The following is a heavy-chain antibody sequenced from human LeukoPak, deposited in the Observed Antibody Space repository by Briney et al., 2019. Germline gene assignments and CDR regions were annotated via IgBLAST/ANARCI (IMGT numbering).Heavy chain of an antibody. CDR1: GYTFTSYG. V-gene: IGHV1-18*01. CDR2: ISAYNGNT. D-gene: IGHD6-19*01. J-gene: IGHJ4*02. Sequence: GASVKVSCKASGYTFTSYGISWVRQAPGQGLEWMGWISAYNGNTNYAQKLQGRATMTTDTSTSTAYMELRSLRSDDTAVYYCARGIPGYSSGWYLTDYWGQGTLVTVPS. CDR3: ARGIPGYSSGWYLTDY.